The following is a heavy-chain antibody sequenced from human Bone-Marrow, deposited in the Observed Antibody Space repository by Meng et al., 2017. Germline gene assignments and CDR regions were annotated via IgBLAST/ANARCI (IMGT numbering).Heavy chain of an antibody. Sequence: VQLDEAGPGLVKPSQTLSLTCTFSGGSISSGGYYWSWICQHPGKGLEWIGYIYYSGSTYYNPSLKSRVTISVDTSKKQFSLKLSSVTAADTAVYYCARGPLSAAGTMGYFQHWGQGTLVTVSS. D-gene: IGHD6-13*01. CDR1: GGSISSGGYY. J-gene: IGHJ1*01. CDR3: ARGPLSAAGTMGYFQH. CDR2: IYYSGST. V-gene: IGHV4-31*03.